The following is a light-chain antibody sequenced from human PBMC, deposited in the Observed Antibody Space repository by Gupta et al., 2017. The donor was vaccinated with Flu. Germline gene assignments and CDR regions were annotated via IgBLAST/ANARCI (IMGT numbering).Light chain of an antibody. V-gene: IGLV2-14*01. CDR1: SSDVGGYNY. CDR2: EVI. CDR3: SSYASGSTLV. Sequence: QSALTQPASVSGSPGQSITMYCTGTSSDVGGYNYVSWYQQFPGKAPELMIYEVINRPSGVSNRFSGSKSGDTASLTISGLQAEDEADYYCSSYASGSTLVFGGGTKLTVL. J-gene: IGLJ2*01.